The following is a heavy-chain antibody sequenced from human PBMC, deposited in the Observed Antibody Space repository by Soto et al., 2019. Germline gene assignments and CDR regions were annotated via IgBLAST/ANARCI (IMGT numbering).Heavy chain of an antibody. J-gene: IGHJ5*02. V-gene: IGHV4-30-4*01. CDR1: GGSVSIGDYL. CDR3: ARARGGDSGDYASLFDR. D-gene: IGHD4-17*01. CDR2: IHDSGNT. Sequence: VQLQESGPGLVTPSQTLSLTCTVFGGSVSIGDYLWSWIRQRPGKGLEWIGYIHDSGNTYYNPSLKSRVTISLDTSQNQFSLKVTSMTAADTAVYFCARARGGDSGDYASLFDRWGQGNLVTVSS.